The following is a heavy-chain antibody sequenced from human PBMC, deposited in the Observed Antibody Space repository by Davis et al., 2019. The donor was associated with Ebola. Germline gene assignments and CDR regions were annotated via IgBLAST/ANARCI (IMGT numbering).Heavy chain of an antibody. J-gene: IGHJ5*02. CDR1: GYTFASRW. Sequence: PGGSLRLSCKASGYTFASRWTAWVRQMPGKGLEWMGIIFPADSDTRYSPSFQGQVTISADKSISTAYLQWSSLKASDTAMYYCVRHNFYVDLWGQGTLVTVSS. CDR3: VRHNFYVDL. V-gene: IGHV5-51*01. D-gene: IGHD3-10*02. CDR2: IFPADSDT.